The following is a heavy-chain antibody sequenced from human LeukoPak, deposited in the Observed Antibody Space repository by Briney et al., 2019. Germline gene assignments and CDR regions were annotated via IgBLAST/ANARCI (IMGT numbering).Heavy chain of an antibody. Sequence: ASVKVSCKASGYTFTSYYMHWVRQAPGQGLEWMGIINPSGGSTSYAQKFQGRVTITADESTSTAYMELSSLRSEDTAVYYCARRYCSSTSCYGADAFDLWGQGTMVTVSS. V-gene: IGHV1-46*01. CDR3: ARRYCSSTSCYGADAFDL. CDR2: INPSGGST. J-gene: IGHJ3*01. CDR1: GYTFTSYY. D-gene: IGHD2-2*01.